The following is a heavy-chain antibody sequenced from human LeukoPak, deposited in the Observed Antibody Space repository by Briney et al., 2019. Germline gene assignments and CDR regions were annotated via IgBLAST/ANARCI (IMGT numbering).Heavy chain of an antibody. V-gene: IGHV3-30*03. CDR1: GFTFGSSG. CDR2: ISSDGSSK. CDR3: ARDNSGKAYFDY. J-gene: IGHJ4*02. Sequence: GGSLRLSCAVSGFTFGSSGMHWVRQAPGKGLEWVAVISSDGSSKHYADSVKGRFTISRDNSKNTLDLQMNSLRAEDTAVYYCARDNSGKAYFDYWGQGTLVTVSS. D-gene: IGHD1-26*01.